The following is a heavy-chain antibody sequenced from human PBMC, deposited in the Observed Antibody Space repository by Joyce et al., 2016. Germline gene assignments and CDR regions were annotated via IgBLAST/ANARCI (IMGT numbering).Heavy chain of an antibody. D-gene: IGHD4-23*01. J-gene: IGHJ4*02. CDR1: GFSFSGYY. CDR2: INPGRGDT. CDR3: AREYGGTFYFDY. Sequence: QVQLVQSGAEVKNPGASVKVSCKASGFSFSGYYIHWVRQAPGQGLEWMGGINPGRGDTIYAQKFQGRVTMTRDTSISTVYLELGRLTSDDTALYYCAREYGGTFYFDYWGQVTLVTVSS. V-gene: IGHV1-2*02.